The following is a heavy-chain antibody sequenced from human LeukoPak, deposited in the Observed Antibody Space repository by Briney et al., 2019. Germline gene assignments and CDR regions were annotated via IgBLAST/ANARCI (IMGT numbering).Heavy chain of an antibody. V-gene: IGHV3-23*01. CDR3: ARGRGSSRYYFDY. CDR1: GFTFGSYA. CDR2: DSASGPNT. Sequence: PGGSLRLSCAASGFTFGSYAMGWVRQAPGKGLEWVSADSASGPNTYYADSVKGRFTVSRDNSKNTLYLQMSSLRADDTAVYYCARGRGSSRYYFDYWGQGTVVTVSS. D-gene: IGHD1-26*01. J-gene: IGHJ4*02.